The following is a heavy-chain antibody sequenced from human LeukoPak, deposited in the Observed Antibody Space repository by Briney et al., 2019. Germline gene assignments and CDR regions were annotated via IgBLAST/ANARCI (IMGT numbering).Heavy chain of an antibody. CDR2: IDARSGIT. V-gene: IGHV3-48*01. D-gene: IGHD3-3*01. Sequence: GGSLRLSCAASGFTFTIFGLNWVRQAPGKGPEWVSYIDARSGITYYADSVQGRFTLSRDNARESVFLQMDSLRVDDTDVYYCARTYDFGRGPPGDAFDNWGPGTWVIVSS. CDR1: GFTFTIFG. J-gene: IGHJ3*02. CDR3: ARTYDFGRGPPGDAFDN.